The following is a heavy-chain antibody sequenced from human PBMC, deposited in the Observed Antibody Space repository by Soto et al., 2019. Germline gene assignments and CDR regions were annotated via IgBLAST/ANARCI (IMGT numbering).Heavy chain of an antibody. V-gene: IGHV1-18*01. J-gene: IGHJ4*02. Sequence: QVQLVKSGAEVKKPGASVKVSCKASGYTFTSYGISWVRQAPGQGLEWMGWISAYNGNTNYAQKLQGRVTMTTDTSTSKAYMELRSLRSDDTAVYYCARSGCSGGSCYSYYFDSWGQGTLVTVYS. D-gene: IGHD2-15*01. CDR1: GYTFTSYG. CDR2: ISAYNGNT. CDR3: ARSGCSGGSCYSYYFDS.